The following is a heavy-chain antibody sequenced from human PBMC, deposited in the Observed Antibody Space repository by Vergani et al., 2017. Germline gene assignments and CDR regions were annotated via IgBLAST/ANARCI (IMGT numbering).Heavy chain of an antibody. D-gene: IGHD6-13*01. CDR1: GYTFTTYG. Sequence: QVQLVQSGAEVKKPGASVKVSCKASGYTFTTYGISWVRQAPGQGLEWMGWISAYNGNTNYAQKLQGRVTMTTATSTTTAYMELRSLISDGTAVYYCARGDTNSWYYYFDYWGQGTLVTVSS. CDR3: ARGDTNSWYYYFDY. V-gene: IGHV1-18*01. CDR2: ISAYNGNT. J-gene: IGHJ4*02.